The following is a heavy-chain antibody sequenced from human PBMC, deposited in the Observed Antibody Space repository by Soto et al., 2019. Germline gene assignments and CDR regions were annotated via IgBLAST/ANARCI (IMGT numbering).Heavy chain of an antibody. Sequence: ESVGGVVQPGRSLRLSCAASGFTFSHYAMHWVRQAPGTGLEWVTVISSDGNNKYYADSVKGRFTISRDNSKNTLYLQVISLRAEDTAVYYCARERRGGNSGYYLDYWGQGTLVTVSS. CDR3: ARERRGGNSGYYLDY. D-gene: IGHD2-21*02. CDR2: ISSDGNNK. V-gene: IGHV3-30-3*01. CDR1: GFTFSHYA. J-gene: IGHJ4*02.